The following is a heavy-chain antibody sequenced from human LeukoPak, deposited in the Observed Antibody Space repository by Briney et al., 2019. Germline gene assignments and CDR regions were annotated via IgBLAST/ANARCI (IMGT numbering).Heavy chain of an antibody. J-gene: IGHJ5*02. CDR2: INHSGST. CDR1: GGSISSSSYY. D-gene: IGHD2-2*01. CDR3: ARRGVPAAGRVVWFDP. V-gene: IGHV4-39*07. Sequence: SETLSLTCTVSGGSISSSSYYWGWIRQPPGKGLEWIGEINHSGSTNYNPSLKSRVTISVDTSKNQFSLKLSSVTAADTAVYYCARRGVPAAGRVVWFDPWGQGTLVTVSS.